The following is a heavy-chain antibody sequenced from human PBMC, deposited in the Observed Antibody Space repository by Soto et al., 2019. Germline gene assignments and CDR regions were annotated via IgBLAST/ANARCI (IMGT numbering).Heavy chain of an antibody. Sequence: GGSLRLSCAASGFTFSDYYMSWIRQAPGKGLEWVSYISSSGSTIYYADSVKGRFTISRDNAKNSLYLQTNSLRAEDTAVYYCARDHNTDDGPYGMDVWGQGTTVTVSS. D-gene: IGHD2-8*02. CDR3: ARDHNTDDGPYGMDV. CDR1: GFTFSDYY. V-gene: IGHV3-11*01. CDR2: ISSSGSTI. J-gene: IGHJ6*02.